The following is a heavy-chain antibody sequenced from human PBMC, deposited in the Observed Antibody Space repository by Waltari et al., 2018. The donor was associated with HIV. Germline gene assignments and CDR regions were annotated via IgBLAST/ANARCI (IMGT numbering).Heavy chain of an antibody. D-gene: IGHD6-6*01. V-gene: IGHV4-34*01. CDR3: ARARAYSSSFVGFDP. Sequence: QVQLQQWGAGLLKPSETLSLTCAVYGGSFSGYYWSWIRQPPGKGLEWIGEINHSGSTNYNPALKSRVTISVDTSKNQFSLKLSSVTAADTAVYYCARARAYSSSFVGFDPWGQGTLVTVSS. CDR1: GGSFSGYY. CDR2: INHSGST. J-gene: IGHJ5*02.